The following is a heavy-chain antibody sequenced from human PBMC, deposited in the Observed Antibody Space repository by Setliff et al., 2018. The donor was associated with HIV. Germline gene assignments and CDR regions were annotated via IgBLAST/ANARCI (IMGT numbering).Heavy chain of an antibody. CDR3: ARYKCINFACVGFDI. CDR1: GGSLNTGTYY. J-gene: IGHJ3*02. Sequence: PSETLSLTCTVSGGSLNTGTYYWSWIRQPAGKRLEWIGRIYSTGSTTYNPSLKSRVTISVDTSKNQFSLKLTSVTAADTAVYYCARYKCINFACVGFDIWGQGAVVTVSS. D-gene: IGHD3-9*01. V-gene: IGHV4-61*10. CDR2: IYSTGST.